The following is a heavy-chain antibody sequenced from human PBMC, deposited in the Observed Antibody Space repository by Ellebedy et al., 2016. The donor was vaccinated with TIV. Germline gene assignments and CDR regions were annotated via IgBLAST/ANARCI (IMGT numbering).Heavy chain of an antibody. D-gene: IGHD6-19*01. CDR3: ATISTGWYYVYAADV. J-gene: IGHJ6*02. CDR2: IYPGNSDI. CDR1: GYSFSSYW. V-gene: IGHV5-51*01. Sequence: GESLKISCQASGYSFSSYWIGWVRQMPGKGLDWMGVIYPGNSDIKYRPSFQGQVTISADKSINTAYLQWSSLKAADTAIYYCATISTGWYYVYAADVWGQGTTVAVSS.